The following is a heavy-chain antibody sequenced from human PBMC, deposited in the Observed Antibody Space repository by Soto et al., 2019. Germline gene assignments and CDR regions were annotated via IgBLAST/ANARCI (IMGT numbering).Heavy chain of an antibody. V-gene: IGHV3-33*01. CDR2: IWYDESNK. CDR1: GFTFSSYG. D-gene: IGHD2-2*01. Sequence: QVQLVESGGGVVQPGRSLRLSCAASGFTFSSYGMHWVRQAPGKGLEWVAVIWYDESNKYYADSVKGRLTISRYNSKNTLYLQMHSLRAEDTAVYYCASDGKDCSSTSCYGSYYYYYYYMDVWGKGTTVTVSS. J-gene: IGHJ6*03. CDR3: ASDGKDCSSTSCYGSYYYYYYYMDV.